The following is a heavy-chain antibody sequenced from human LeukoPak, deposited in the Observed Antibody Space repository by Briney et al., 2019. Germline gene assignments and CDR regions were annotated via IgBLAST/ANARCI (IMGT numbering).Heavy chain of an antibody. CDR1: GGSFSGYY. CDR2: INHSGST. V-gene: IGHV4-34*01. J-gene: IGHJ4*02. D-gene: IGHD2-21*01. Sequence: PSETLSLTCAVYGGSFSGYYWSWLRQPPGKGLEWIGEINHSGSTNYNPSLKSRVTISVDTSKTQFSRKLSSVTAADTAVYYCAREYWAEHIPYYFDYWGQGTLVTVSS. CDR3: AREYWAEHIPYYFDY.